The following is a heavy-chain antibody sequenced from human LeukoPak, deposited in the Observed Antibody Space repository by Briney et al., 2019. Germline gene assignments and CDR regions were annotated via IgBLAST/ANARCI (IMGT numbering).Heavy chain of an antibody. J-gene: IGHJ4*02. CDR1: GLTFTSYS. V-gene: IGHV3-21*01. D-gene: IGHD3-10*01. CDR3: AASPSGSGYYFDY. CDR2: ISSDSSYI. Sequence: GGSLRLSCADSGLTFTSYSMNWVRQAPGKGLEWVSSISSDSSYIYYADSVKGRFTISRDNAKNSLYLEMNSLRAEDTAVYYCAASPSGSGYYFDYWGQGTLVTVSS.